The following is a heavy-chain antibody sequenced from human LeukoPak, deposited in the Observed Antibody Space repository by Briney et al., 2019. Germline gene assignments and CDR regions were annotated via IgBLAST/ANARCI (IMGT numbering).Heavy chain of an antibody. J-gene: IGHJ4*02. V-gene: IGHV4-34*01. CDR3: ARGLHVEMALFPYLDY. CDR1: GGSFSGYY. CDR2: INHRGST. Sequence: SETLSLTCAVYGGSFSGYYWSWIRQPPGKGLEWIGEINHRGSTNYNPSLKSRVTISVDTSKNQFSLKLSSVTAADTAVYYCARGLHVEMALFPYLDYWGQGTLVTVSS. D-gene: IGHD5-24*01.